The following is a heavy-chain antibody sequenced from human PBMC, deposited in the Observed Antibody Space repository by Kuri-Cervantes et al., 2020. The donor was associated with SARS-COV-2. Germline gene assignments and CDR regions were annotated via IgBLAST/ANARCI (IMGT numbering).Heavy chain of an antibody. V-gene: IGHV1-18*01. J-gene: IGHJ3*02. CDR2: SSAYNGNT. D-gene: IGHD3-3*01. CDR3: ASLRFPDAFDI. CDR1: GYTFSTYG. Sequence: GESLKISCKASGYTFSTYGISWVRQAPGQGLEWMGWSSAYNGNTNYAQKLQGRVTMTTDTSTSTAYMELRSLRSDDTAVYYCASLRFPDAFDIWGQGTVVTVSS.